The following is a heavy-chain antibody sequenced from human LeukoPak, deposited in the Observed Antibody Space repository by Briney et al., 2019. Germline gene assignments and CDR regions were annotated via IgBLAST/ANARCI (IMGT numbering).Heavy chain of an antibody. CDR1: GGTFSSYA. D-gene: IGHD3-10*01. CDR3: ARDRPNYLWFGREYGMDV. V-gene: IGHV1-69*01. CDR2: IIPIFGTA. J-gene: IGHJ6*02. Sequence: SVKVSCKASGGTFSSYAISWARQAPGQGLEWMGGIIPIFGTANYAQKFQGRVTITADESTSTAYMELSSLRSEDTAVYYCARDRPNYLWFGREYGMDVWGQGTTVTVSS.